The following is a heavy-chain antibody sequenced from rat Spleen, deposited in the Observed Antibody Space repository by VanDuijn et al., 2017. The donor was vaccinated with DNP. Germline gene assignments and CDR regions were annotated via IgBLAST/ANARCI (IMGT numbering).Heavy chain of an antibody. CDR3: TTRGIYGGYDF. CDR1: GFIFSDYA. Sequence: EVQLVESGGGLVQPGDSLRLSCAASGFIFSDYAMARVRQSPKMGLEWVATIIYDGSGAFYRDSVTGRFTISRDFAKSTLYLQMDSLRSEDSATYYCTTRGIYGGYDFWGQGVMVTVSS. D-gene: IGHD1-11*01. V-gene: IGHV5S10*01. J-gene: IGHJ2*01. CDR2: IIYDGSGA.